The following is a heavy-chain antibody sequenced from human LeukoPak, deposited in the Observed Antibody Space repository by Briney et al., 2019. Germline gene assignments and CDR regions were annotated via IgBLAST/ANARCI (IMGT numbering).Heavy chain of an antibody. CDR2: INHSGYT. D-gene: IGHD3-22*01. J-gene: IGHJ4*02. V-gene: IGHV4-34*01. CDR3: SRQVVGNDY. CDR1: GESSFSSYY. Sequence: SETLSLTCAVYGESSFSSYYWSWIRPTPGGAMEWIGEINHSGYTNYNPSLKSRVTLSIDTSKNQFSLRLNSVTAADTAVYYCSRQVVGNDYWGQGTLVTVSS.